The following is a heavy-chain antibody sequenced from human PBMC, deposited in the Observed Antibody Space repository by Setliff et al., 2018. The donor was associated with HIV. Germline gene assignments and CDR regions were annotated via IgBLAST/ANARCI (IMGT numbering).Heavy chain of an antibody. Sequence: GSLRLSCSASGINLENYAMHWVRQAPGKRLEYVSGINVDGSNTFYTDSVKGRFIISRDNSKNEVHLHMTTLRPEDTAVYHCVKLPDSSGHDCRGQGTLVTVSS. D-gene: IGHD6-19*01. CDR2: INVDGSNT. CDR3: VKLPDSSGHDC. J-gene: IGHJ4*02. CDR1: GINLENYA. V-gene: IGHV3-64D*09.